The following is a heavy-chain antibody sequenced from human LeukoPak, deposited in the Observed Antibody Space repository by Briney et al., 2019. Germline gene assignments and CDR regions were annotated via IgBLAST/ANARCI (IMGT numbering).Heavy chain of an antibody. CDR1: GYTFTAYA. CDR2: INTNTGNP. V-gene: IGHV7-4-1*02. J-gene: IGHJ4*02. Sequence: EASVKVSYKTSGYTFTAYAINWVRQAPGQGLEWMGWINTNTGNPTYAQGFTGRLVFSLDTSVSTAYLQINSLEAEDTAVYYCARDPYLSPVVSGAPRFDSWGQGALLTVSS. CDR3: ARDPYLSPVVSGAPRFDS. D-gene: IGHD4-23*01.